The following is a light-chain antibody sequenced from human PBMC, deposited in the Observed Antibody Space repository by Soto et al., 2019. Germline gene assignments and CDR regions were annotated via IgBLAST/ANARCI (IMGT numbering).Light chain of an antibody. CDR3: QQHYITPWT. CDR1: QSINWY. V-gene: IGKV1-39*01. Sequence: DIQMTQSPSTLSGSVGDRVTITCRASQSINWYLNWYRQKPGKAPNLLIYAASSLQSGVPSRFSGSGSGTDFTLTISSLQSEDFATYYCQQHYITPWTFGQGTKVDIK. J-gene: IGKJ1*01. CDR2: AAS.